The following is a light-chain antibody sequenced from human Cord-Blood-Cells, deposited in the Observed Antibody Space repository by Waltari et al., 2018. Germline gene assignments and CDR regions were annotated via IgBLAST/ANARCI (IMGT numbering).Light chain of an antibody. Sequence: DIQMTQSPSSLSASVGDRVTTTCRASQGITNFLAWYQQKPGKVPKLLIYGASTLQSGVPSRFSGSGSGTDFTLTISSLQPEDVATYYCQKYNSAPQTFGQGTKVEIK. V-gene: IGKV1-27*01. CDR3: QKYNSAPQT. J-gene: IGKJ1*01. CDR2: GAS. CDR1: QGITNF.